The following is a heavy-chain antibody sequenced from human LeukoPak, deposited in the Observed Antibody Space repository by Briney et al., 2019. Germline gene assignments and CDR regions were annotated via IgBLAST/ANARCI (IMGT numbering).Heavy chain of an antibody. CDR1: GFTFTTYA. CDR2: ISSSGGST. V-gene: IGHV3-23*01. Sequence: GGSLRLSCAASGFTFTTYAMTWVRQAPGKGLEWVSGISSSGGSTYYADSVKSRFTISRDNSKNTVSLQMNSLRPGDTAIYYCAKGAEDFLSLYYFVSWGQGTQVTVSS. J-gene: IGHJ4*02. D-gene: IGHD3-3*01. CDR3: AKGAEDFLSLYYFVS.